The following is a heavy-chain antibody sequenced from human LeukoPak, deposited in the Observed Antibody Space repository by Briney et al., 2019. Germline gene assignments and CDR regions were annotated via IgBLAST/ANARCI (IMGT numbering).Heavy chain of an antibody. J-gene: IGHJ4*02. CDR2: INPNSGGT. D-gene: IGHD3-22*01. V-gene: IGHV1-2*02. CDR1: GYTFTGYY. CDR3: ARDRYYNDSSGYLDY. Sequence: ASVKVSCKASGYTFTGYYMHWVRQAPGQGLEWMGWINPNSGGTNYAQKFQGRVTMTRDTSISTAYMELSRLRSDDTAVYYCARDRYYNDSSGYLDYWGQGTLVTVSS.